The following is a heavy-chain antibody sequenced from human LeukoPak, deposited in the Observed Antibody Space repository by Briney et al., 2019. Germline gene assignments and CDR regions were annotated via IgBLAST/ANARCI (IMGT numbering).Heavy chain of an antibody. CDR2: IYYSGST. D-gene: IGHD3-10*01. J-gene: IGHJ4*02. V-gene: IGHV4-59*01. CDR3: AARWFGELLSLDY. CDR1: GGSISSYY. Sequence: SETLSLTCTVSGGSISSYYWSWIRQPPGKGLEWIGYIYYSGSTNYNPSLKSRVTISVDTSKNQFSLKLSSVTAADTAVYYCAARWFGELLSLDYWGQGTLVTVPS.